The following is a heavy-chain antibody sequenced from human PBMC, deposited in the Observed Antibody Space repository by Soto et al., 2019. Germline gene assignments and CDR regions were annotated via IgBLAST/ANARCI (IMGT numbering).Heavy chain of an antibody. V-gene: IGHV1-69*13. CDR1: GGTFSSYA. J-gene: IGHJ6*02. D-gene: IGHD5-18*01. CDR2: IIPIFGTA. Sequence: GASVKVSCKASGGTFSSYAISWVRQAPGQGLEWMGGIIPIFGTANYAQKFQGRVTITADESTSTAYMELSSLRSEDTAVYYCASNSYGHSRYYGMDVWGQGTTVTVSS. CDR3: ASNSYGHSRYYGMDV.